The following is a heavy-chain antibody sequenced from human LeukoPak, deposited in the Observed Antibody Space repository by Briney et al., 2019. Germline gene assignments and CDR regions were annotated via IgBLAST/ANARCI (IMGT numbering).Heavy chain of an antibody. J-gene: IGHJ4*02. D-gene: IGHD2-2*01. CDR2: IYYSGST. Sequence: PSETLSLTCTVSGGSISSSSYYWGWIRQPPGKGLEWIGSIYYSGSTYYNPSLKSRVTISVDTSKNQFSLKLSSVTAADTAVYYCARQVMLWPVYAFDYWGQGTLVTVSS. CDR3: ARQVMLWPVYAFDY. V-gene: IGHV4-39*01. CDR1: GGSISSSSYY.